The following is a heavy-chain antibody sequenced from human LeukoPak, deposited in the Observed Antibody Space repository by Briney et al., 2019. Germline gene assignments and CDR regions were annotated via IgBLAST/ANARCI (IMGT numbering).Heavy chain of an antibody. CDR3: ARDFDDSSGYYY. D-gene: IGHD3-22*01. V-gene: IGHV1-69*05. CDR1: GGTFGSYA. CDR2: IIPIFGTA. J-gene: IGHJ4*02. Sequence: ASVKVSCKASGGTFGSYAISWVRQAPGQGLEWMGGIIPIFGTANYAQKFQGRVTITTDESTSTAYMELSSLRSEDTAVYYCARDFDDSSGYYYWGQGTLVTVSS.